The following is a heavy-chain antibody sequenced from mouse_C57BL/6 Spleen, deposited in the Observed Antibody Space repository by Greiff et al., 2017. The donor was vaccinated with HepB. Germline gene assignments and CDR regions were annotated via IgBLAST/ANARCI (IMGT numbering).Heavy chain of an antibody. CDR1: GFTFSSYA. Sequence: EVKLVESGGGLVKPGGSLKLSCAASGFTFSSYAMSWVRQTPEKRLEWVATISDGGSYTYYPDNVKGRFTISRDNAKNNLYLQMSHLKSEDTAMYYCARDPLITTVVVQGFFDYWGQGTTLTVSS. CDR3: ARDPLITTVVVQGFFDY. V-gene: IGHV5-4*01. J-gene: IGHJ2*01. D-gene: IGHD1-1*01. CDR2: ISDGGSYT.